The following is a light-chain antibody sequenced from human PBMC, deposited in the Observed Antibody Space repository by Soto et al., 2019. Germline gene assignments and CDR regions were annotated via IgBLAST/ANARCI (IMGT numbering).Light chain of an antibody. J-gene: IGKJ1*01. CDR2: GAS. CDR1: QSVVTNS. CDR3: HQYGGPRWT. V-gene: IGKV3-20*01. Sequence: EIVLTQSPGTLSLSPGERATLSYRASQSVVTNSLAWYQQKPGQAPRLIIYGASNRATGIPDRFSGRGSGTDFTLTISRLEPEDCAVYYCHQYGGPRWTFGQGTKVVIK.